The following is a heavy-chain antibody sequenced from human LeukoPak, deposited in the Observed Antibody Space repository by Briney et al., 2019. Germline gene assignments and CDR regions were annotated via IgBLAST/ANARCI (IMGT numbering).Heavy chain of an antibody. CDR1: GGTFSSYA. CDR2: IIPIFGTA. CDR3: ARGYSSGWYPFAY. V-gene: IGHV1-69*13. Sequence: SVTVSCTASGGTFSSYAISWVRQAPGQGLEWMGGIIPIFGTANYAQKFQGRVTITADESTSTAYMELSSLRSEDTAVYYCARGYSSGWYPFAYWGQGTLVTVS. D-gene: IGHD6-19*01. J-gene: IGHJ4*02.